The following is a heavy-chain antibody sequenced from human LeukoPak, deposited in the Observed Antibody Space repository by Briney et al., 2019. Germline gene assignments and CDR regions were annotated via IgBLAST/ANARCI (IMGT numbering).Heavy chain of an antibody. CDR2: IYDSENT. V-gene: IGHV4-59*08. J-gene: IGHJ6*02. Sequence: SETLSLTCTVSGGSISRQYWTWVRQPPGKGLEWIGYIYDSENTNYSPSLKSRVTMSVDTSKNQFALKMSSVTAADTAVYYCARHHPNSYYYGVDVWGQGTTVTVSS. CDR1: GGSISRQY. CDR3: ARHHPNSYYYGVDV.